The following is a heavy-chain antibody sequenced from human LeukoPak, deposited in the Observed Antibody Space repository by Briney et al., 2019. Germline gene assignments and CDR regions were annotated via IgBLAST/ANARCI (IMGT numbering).Heavy chain of an antibody. V-gene: IGHV3-48*01. CDR3: ARTLHPLWGSGITGDY. Sequence: GGSLRLSCAASGFTFSTYSMNWVRQGPGKGLEWVSYISSRSSTIYYADSVKGRFTISRDNSKNTLYLQMNSLRAEDTAVYYCARTLHPLWGSGITGDYWGQGTLVTVPS. CDR2: ISSRSSTI. CDR1: GFTFSTYS. J-gene: IGHJ4*02. D-gene: IGHD3-10*01.